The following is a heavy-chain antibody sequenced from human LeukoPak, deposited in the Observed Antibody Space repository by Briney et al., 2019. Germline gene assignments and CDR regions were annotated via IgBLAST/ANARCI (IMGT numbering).Heavy chain of an antibody. J-gene: IGHJ6*03. CDR1: GGSFSGYY. CDR2: INHSGST. D-gene: IGHD2-2*01. Sequence: KSSETLSLTCAVYGGSFSGYYWSWIRQPPGKGLEWIGEINHSGSTNYNPSLKSRVTISVDTSKSQFSLKLSSVTAADTAVYYCARVPRGIVVVPAARYYYYYYMDVWGKGTTVTVSS. V-gene: IGHV4-34*01. CDR3: ARVPRGIVVVPAARYYYYYYMDV.